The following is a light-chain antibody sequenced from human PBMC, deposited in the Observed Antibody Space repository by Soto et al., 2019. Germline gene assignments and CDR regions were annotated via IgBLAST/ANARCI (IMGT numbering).Light chain of an antibody. V-gene: IGKV3-11*01. CDR1: QSVSSY. CDR2: DAS. Sequence: IVLTQSPATLSLSPGERDTLSCSASQSVSSYLAWYQQKPGQPPRLLIYDASNRATGIPARFSGSGSGTDFTLTISSLEPEDFAVYYCQQRSTWPPRTFGGGTRVDVK. J-gene: IGKJ4*01. CDR3: QQRSTWPPRT.